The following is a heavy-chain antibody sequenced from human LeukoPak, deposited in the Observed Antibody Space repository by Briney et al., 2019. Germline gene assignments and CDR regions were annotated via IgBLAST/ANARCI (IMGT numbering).Heavy chain of an antibody. Sequence: SETLSLTCAVYGGSFSSYYWSWIRQPPGKGLEWIGYIYYSGSTNYNPSLKSRVTISVDTSKNQFSLKLSSVTAADTAVYYCATIGEEYGDALFPHYYMDVWGKGTTVTISS. V-gene: IGHV4-59*01. CDR3: ATIGEEYGDALFPHYYMDV. CDR1: GGSFSSYY. D-gene: IGHD4-17*01. J-gene: IGHJ6*03. CDR2: IYYSGST.